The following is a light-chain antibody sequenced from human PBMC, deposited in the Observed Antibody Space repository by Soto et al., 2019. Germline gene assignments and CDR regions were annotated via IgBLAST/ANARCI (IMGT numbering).Light chain of an antibody. CDR1: SSNIGTNA. CDR3: EAWDDSLNGYV. CDR2: NNN. Sequence: QSALTQPPSASGTPGQRVTISCSGGSSNIGTNAVNWYQQLPGTAPKLLIYNNNQRPSGVPDRFSGSKSGTSASLAISGLQSEDVSDYYCEAWDDSLNGYVFGTGTNVTDL. J-gene: IGLJ1*01. V-gene: IGLV1-44*01.